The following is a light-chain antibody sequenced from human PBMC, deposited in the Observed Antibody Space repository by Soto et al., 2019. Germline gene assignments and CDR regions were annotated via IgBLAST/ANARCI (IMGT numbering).Light chain of an antibody. J-gene: IGKJ4*01. CDR2: GAS. V-gene: IGKV3-15*01. CDR1: QGIGIT. Sequence: EIVLTQSPATLSVSPGEGATLSCRASQGIGITLAWYQQKPGQTPRLLIYGASTRATGVPARFSGSGSGTDFILTINRLQSEDFAVYYCQHYADWPLTFGGGPKIESK. CDR3: QHYADWPLT.